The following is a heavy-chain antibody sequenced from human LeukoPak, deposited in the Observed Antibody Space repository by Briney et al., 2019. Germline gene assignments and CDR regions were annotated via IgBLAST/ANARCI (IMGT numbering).Heavy chain of an antibody. V-gene: IGHV3-21*01. J-gene: IGHJ4*02. CDR1: GFTFISYS. CDR2: ISSSSSYI. D-gene: IGHD5-18*01. Sequence: GGSLRLSGAASGFTFISYSMNWVRQAPGKGLEWVSSISSSSSYIYYADSVKGRFTISRDNAKNSLYLQMNSLRAEDTAVYYCAREGGYSYGWYFDYWGQGTLVTVSS. CDR3: AREGGYSYGWYFDY.